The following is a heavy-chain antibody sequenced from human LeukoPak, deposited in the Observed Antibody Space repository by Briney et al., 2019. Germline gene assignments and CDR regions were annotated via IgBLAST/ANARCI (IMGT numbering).Heavy chain of an antibody. D-gene: IGHD6-25*01. CDR3: ARDAGWRLLDY. J-gene: IGHJ4*02. CDR1: GFTFDDYG. CDR2: INWNGGST. Sequence: PGGSLRLSCAASGFTFDDYGMSWVRQAPGKGLEWVSGINWNGGSTGYADSVKGRFTISRDNAESSLYLQMNNLRVEDTAVYYCARDAGWRLLDYWGRGTQVTVSS. V-gene: IGHV3-20*04.